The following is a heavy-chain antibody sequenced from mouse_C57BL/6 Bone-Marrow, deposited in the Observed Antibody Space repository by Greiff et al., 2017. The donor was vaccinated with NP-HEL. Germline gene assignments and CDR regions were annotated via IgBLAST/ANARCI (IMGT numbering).Heavy chain of an antibody. CDR1: GFNIKDDY. D-gene: IGHD2-3*01. CDR2: IDPENGDT. J-gene: IGHJ1*03. CDR3: TTWSYDGNYGYFDV. V-gene: IGHV14-4*01. Sequence: VQLQQSGAELVRPGASVKLSCTASGFNIKDDYMHWVKQRPEQGLEWIGWIDPENGDTEYASKFQGKATITADTSSNTAYLQLSSLTSEDTAVYYCTTWSYDGNYGYFDVWGTGTTVTVSS.